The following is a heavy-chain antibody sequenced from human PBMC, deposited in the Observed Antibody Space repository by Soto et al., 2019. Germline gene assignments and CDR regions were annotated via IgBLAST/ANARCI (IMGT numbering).Heavy chain of an antibody. CDR1: GGSISSYY. CDR3: ARMNYYDTSGYPFDY. Sequence: QVQLQESGPGLVKPSETLSLTCTVSGGSISSYYWSWIRQPPGKGLEWIGYIYFRGTTNYNPSLKSRVTMSADTSKNQFSLNLNSVTAADTAVYYCARMNYYDTSGYPFDYWGQGMMVTVSS. D-gene: IGHD3-22*01. CDR2: IYFRGTT. V-gene: IGHV4-59*01. J-gene: IGHJ4*02.